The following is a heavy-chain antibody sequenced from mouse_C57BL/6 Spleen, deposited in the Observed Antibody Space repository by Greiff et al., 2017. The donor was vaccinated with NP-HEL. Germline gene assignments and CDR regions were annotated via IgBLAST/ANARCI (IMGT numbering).Heavy chain of an antibody. D-gene: IGHD2-2*01. J-gene: IGHJ3*01. CDR1: GFTFSSYA. CDR2: ISDGGSYT. CDR3: ARDRAMVTSWFAY. V-gene: IGHV5-4*01. Sequence: EVKLVESGGGLVKPGGSLKLSCAASGFTFSSYAMSWVRQTPEKRLEWVATISDGGSYTYYPDNVKGRFTISRDNAKNNLYLQMSHLKSEDTAMYYCARDRAMVTSWFAYWGQGTLVTVSA.